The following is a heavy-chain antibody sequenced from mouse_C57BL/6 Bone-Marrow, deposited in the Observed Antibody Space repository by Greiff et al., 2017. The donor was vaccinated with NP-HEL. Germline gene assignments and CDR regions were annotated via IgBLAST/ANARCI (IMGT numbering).Heavy chain of an antibody. CDR2: IDPEDGDT. J-gene: IGHJ2*02. CDR1: GFNIKDYY. CDR3: TTFITPVVADY. V-gene: IGHV14-1*01. Sequence: VQLQQSGAELVRPGASVKLSCTASGFNIKDYYMHWVKQRPEQGLEWIGRIDPEDGDTEYDPKFQGKATMTADTSSNPAYLPLRSLPSVYTSVYYCTTFITPVVADYWGQGTSLTVSS. D-gene: IGHD1-1*01.